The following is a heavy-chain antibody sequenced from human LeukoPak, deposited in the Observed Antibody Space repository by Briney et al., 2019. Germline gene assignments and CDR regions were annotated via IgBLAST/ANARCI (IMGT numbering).Heavy chain of an antibody. J-gene: IGHJ4*02. CDR1: GFTFTNYA. D-gene: IGHD5-12*01. V-gene: IGHV3-23*01. CDR2: ISDSGGST. Sequence: GGSLRLSCAASGFTFTNYAMSWVRQAPGKGLEWVSGISDSGGSTYYADSVKGRFTISRDNSKNTLFLQMNSLRAEDTAVYYCAIVATIKSLDYWGRGTLVTVSS. CDR3: AIVATIKSLDY.